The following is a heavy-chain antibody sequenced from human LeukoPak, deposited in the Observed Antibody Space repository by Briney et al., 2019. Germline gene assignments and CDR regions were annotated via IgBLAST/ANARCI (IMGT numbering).Heavy chain of an antibody. V-gene: IGHV3-33*06. Sequence: GRSLRLSCAASGFTFSSYGMHWVRQAPGNGLEWVAVIWYDGSNKYYADSVKGRFTISRDNSKNTLYLQMNSLRAEDTAVYYCAKAPGYSSSWYQDWGQGTLVTVSS. D-gene: IGHD6-13*01. CDR2: IWYDGSNK. CDR3: AKAPGYSSSWYQD. CDR1: GFTFSSYG. J-gene: IGHJ4*02.